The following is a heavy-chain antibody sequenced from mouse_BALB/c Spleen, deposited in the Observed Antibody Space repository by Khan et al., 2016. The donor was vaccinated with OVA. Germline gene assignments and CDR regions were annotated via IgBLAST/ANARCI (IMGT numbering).Heavy chain of an antibody. V-gene: IGHV1-61*01. Sequence: QVQLQQPGAELVRPGASVKLSCKASGYSFTSYWMNWMKQRPGQGLEWIGIIHPSDSETRLNQKFKDKATLTVDKSSSTAYMQVSSPTSEDSAVYYYARGTTASYWYFDVWGAGTTVTVSS. D-gene: IGHD1-2*01. CDR2: IHPSDSET. CDR3: ARGTTASYWYFDV. J-gene: IGHJ1*01. CDR1: GYSFTSYW.